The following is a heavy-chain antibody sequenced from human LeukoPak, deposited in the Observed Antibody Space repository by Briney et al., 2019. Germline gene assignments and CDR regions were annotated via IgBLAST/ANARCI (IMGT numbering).Heavy chain of an antibody. CDR1: GGSISSSSYY. CDR3: XXXQGXPAAIWRGWFDP. J-gene: IGHJ5*02. CDR2: IYYSGST. D-gene: IGHD2-2*02. V-gene: IGHV4-39*01. Sequence: SETLSLTCTVSGGSISSSSYYWGWIRQPPGKGLEWIGSIYYSGSTYYNPSLKSRVTISVDTSKNQFSLKLSSVTAADTAVYYCXXXQGXPAAIWRGWFDPWGQGTLVTVSS.